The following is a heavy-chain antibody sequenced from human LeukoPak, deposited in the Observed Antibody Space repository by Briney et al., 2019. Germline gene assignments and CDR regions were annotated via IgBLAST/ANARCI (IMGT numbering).Heavy chain of an antibody. V-gene: IGHV1-2*02. CDR2: INPNSGGT. CDR3: ARGGPYYYDSSGYYLPPDY. CDR1: GYTFTGYY. J-gene: IGHJ4*02. D-gene: IGHD3-22*01. Sequence: ASVKVSCKASGYTFTGYYMHWVRQAPGQGLEWMGWINPNSGGTNYAQKFQGRVTMTRDTSISTAYVELSRLRSDDTAVYYCARGGPYYYDSSGYYLPPDYWGQGTLVTISS.